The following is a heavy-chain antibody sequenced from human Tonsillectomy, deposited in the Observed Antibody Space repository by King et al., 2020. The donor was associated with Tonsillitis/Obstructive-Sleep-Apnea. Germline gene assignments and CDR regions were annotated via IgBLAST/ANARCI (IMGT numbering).Heavy chain of an antibody. D-gene: IGHD1-14*01. Sequence: VQLVESGAEVKKPGESLRISCKGSGYTFTAFWIGWVRQMPGKGLEWMGLIYPLDSDTTYSPSFQGQVTISADESLNTAYLQWSSLQASDTAMYYCVRLPEGGRRNALHYWGQGTLVTVSS. J-gene: IGHJ4*02. V-gene: IGHV5-51*01. CDR1: GYTFTAFW. CDR2: IYPLDSDT. CDR3: VRLPEGGRRNALHY.